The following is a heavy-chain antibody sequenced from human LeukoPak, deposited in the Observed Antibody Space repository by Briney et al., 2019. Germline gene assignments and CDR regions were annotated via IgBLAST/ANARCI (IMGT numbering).Heavy chain of an antibody. D-gene: IGHD2-8*01. J-gene: IGHJ4*02. Sequence: SETLSLTCTVSGGSVSRYYWSWIGQSPGKGLEWIGYIHDSGSTNSNPSLKSRVTISMDTSKNQVSLKLTSVTAADTALYYCARGERNGPDYWGQGTVVSVSS. CDR3: ARGERNGPDY. CDR1: GGSVSRYY. CDR2: IHDSGST. V-gene: IGHV4-59*02.